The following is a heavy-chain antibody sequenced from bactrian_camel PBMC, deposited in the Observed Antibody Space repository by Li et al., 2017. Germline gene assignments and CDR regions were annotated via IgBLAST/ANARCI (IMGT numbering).Heavy chain of an antibody. D-gene: IGHD1*01. Sequence: HVQLVESGGGSVQAGGSLRLSCAVRGYISSSRCISWVRQAPGKEREGVATIYTGGSTTYYADSVKGRFTISQDDAKNTIYLQMNSLKPDDTAAYYCAAGDYGRTQCDALFRDEYIYWGQGTQVTVS. V-gene: IGHV3S1*01. CDR1: GYISSSRC. CDR3: AAGDYGRTQCDALFRDEYIY. CDR2: IYTGGSTT. J-gene: IGHJ4*01.